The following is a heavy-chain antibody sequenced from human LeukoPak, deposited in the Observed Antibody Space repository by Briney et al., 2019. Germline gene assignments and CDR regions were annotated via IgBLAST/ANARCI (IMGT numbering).Heavy chain of an antibody. CDR3: ARNLNSGSYYYFDF. CDR1: GFTFSNHA. J-gene: IGHJ4*02. CDR2: IHSGGADT. Sequence: GGSLRLSCAASGFTFSNHAMAWVRQAPGKGLEWVSAIHSGGADTYYADSVKGRFTISRDNSKNTLSLQMNSLRPEDTALYYCARNLNSGSYYYFDFWGQGTLVTVSS. V-gene: IGHV3-23*01. D-gene: IGHD1-26*01.